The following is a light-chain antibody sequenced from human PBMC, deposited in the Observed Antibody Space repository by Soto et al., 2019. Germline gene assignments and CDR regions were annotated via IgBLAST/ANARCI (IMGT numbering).Light chain of an antibody. CDR3: QLYGSSPLFT. J-gene: IGKJ3*01. CDR2: GAS. Sequence: EIVLTQSPDTLSLSPGERATLSCRVSQSVSSTYLAWFQQRPGQTPRLLISGASSRATGIPERFSGGGSGTDFTLTISRLEPEDFAVYWCQLYGSSPLFTFGPGTKVDIK. CDR1: QSVSSTY. V-gene: IGKV3-20*01.